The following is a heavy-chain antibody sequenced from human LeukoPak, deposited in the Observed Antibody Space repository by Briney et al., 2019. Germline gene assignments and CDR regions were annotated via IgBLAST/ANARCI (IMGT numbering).Heavy chain of an antibody. V-gene: IGHV1-8*02. D-gene: IGHD6-19*01. CDR1: GYTFTSYY. Sequence: ASVKVSCKASGYTFTSYYMHWVRQAPGQGLEWMGWMNPNSGNTAYAQKFQGRLTMTRDTSISTIYMELSSLRSEDTAAYYCARSLRGWYKDYWGQGTLVTVSS. CDR2: MNPNSGNT. CDR3: ARSLRGWYKDY. J-gene: IGHJ4*02.